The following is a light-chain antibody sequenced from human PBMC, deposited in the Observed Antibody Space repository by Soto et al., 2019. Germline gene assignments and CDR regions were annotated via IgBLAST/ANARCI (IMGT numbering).Light chain of an antibody. Sequence: EIVFTQSPGTLSLSPGERATLSCRASQSVSSSYLAWYQQKPGQAPRLLIYGASSRATGIPDRFSGSGSGTDFTLTIRRLEPEDFAVYYCQQYGSSPTFGQGTRLEIK. J-gene: IGKJ5*01. V-gene: IGKV3-20*01. CDR2: GAS. CDR1: QSVSSSY. CDR3: QQYGSSPT.